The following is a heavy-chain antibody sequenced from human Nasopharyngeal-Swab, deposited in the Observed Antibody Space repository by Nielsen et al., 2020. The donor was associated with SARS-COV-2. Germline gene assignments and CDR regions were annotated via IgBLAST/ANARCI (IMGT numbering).Heavy chain of an antibody. CDR3: ARLEFEATIAS. V-gene: IGHV4-59*08. CDR2: IYYSGST. Sequence: SETLSFTCTVSGGSISSYYWNWIRQPPGKGLEWIGYIYYSGSTNYNPSLKSRVTISVDTSKNQFSLKLRFVTAADTAVYYCARLEFEATIASWGQGTLVTVSS. CDR1: GGSISSYY. J-gene: IGHJ4*02. D-gene: IGHD5-24*01.